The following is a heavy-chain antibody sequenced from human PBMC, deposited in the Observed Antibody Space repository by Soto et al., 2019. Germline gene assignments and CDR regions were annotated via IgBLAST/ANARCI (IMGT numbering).Heavy chain of an antibody. J-gene: IGHJ5*02. Sequence: GGSLRLSCAASGFSVRSSHMSWVRQAPGKGLEWVSIMYSGGDTYYAVSVKGRFTISRDNSKNTVFLQMNTLRHDDTAMYFCARLSPFYLGSYSFRYNWFHPWGQGTLVTVSS. CDR1: GFSVRSSH. D-gene: IGHD3-10*01. CDR2: MYSGGDT. CDR3: ARLSPFYLGSYSFRYNWFHP. V-gene: IGHV3-53*01.